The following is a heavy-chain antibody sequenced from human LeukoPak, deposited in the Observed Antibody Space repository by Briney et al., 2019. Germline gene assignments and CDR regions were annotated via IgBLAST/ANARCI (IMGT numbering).Heavy chain of an antibody. CDR2: ISSSSSYI. J-gene: IGHJ3*02. Sequence: PGGSLRLSCAASGFTFSSYSMNWVRQAPGKGLEWVSSISSSSSYIYYADPVKGRFTISRDNAKNSLYLQMNSLRAEDTAVYYCARDGLGYCSGGSCYSSAFDIWGQGTMVTVSS. CDR3: ARDGLGYCSGGSCYSSAFDI. D-gene: IGHD2-15*01. V-gene: IGHV3-21*01. CDR1: GFTFSSYS.